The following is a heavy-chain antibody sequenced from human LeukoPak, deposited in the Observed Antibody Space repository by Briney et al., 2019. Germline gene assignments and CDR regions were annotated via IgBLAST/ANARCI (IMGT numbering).Heavy chain of an antibody. CDR2: INPNSGGT. V-gene: IGHV1-2*02. CDR3: ARGCLSTSCYKRWFDP. D-gene: IGHD2-2*02. J-gene: IGHJ5*02. CDR1: GYTFTGYY. Sequence: ASVKVSCKASGYTFTGYYMHWVRQAPGQGLEWMGWINPNSGGTNYAQKFQGRVTVTRDTSISTAYMELSRLRSDDTAVYYCARGCLSTSCYKRWFDPWGQGTLVTVSS.